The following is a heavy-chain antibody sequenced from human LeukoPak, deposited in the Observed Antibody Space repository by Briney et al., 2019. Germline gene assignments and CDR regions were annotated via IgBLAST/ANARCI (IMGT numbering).Heavy chain of an antibody. Sequence: SETLSLTCTVSGYSISSGYYWGWIRQPPGKGLEWIGSIYHSGSTYYNPSLKSRVTISVDTSKNQFSLKLSSVTAADTAVYYCARGACSGGSCYFWGYYYMDVWGKGTTVTVSS. V-gene: IGHV4-38-2*02. CDR1: GYSISSGYY. J-gene: IGHJ6*03. CDR2: IYHSGST. CDR3: ARGACSGGSCYFWGYYYMDV. D-gene: IGHD2-15*01.